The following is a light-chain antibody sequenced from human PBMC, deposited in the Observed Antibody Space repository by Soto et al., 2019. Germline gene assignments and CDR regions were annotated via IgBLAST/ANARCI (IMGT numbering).Light chain of an antibody. CDR2: GAS. Sequence: EIVLTQSPGTLSLSPGERATLSCRASQILNRRYLAWYQQKPGQAPRLLIYGASSRTTGIPDRFSGSGSGTDFTLTISSLQSEFFAVDTGQIYNNSLRTFGQ. CDR1: QILNRRY. CDR3: QIYNNSLRT. J-gene: IGKJ1*01. V-gene: IGKV3-20*01.